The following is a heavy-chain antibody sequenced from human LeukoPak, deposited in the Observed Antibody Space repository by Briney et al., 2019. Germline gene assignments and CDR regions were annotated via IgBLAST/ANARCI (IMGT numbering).Heavy chain of an antibody. CDR2: ISAYNGNT. Sequence: ASVKVSCKASGYTFTSYGISWVRQAPGQGLEWMGWISAYNGNTNYAQKLQGRVTMTTDTSTSTAYMELRSLRSDDTAVYYCARAAASTYIKYSGYDFWYFDYWGQGTLVTVSS. CDR1: GYTFTSYG. CDR3: ARAAASTYIKYSGYDFWYFDY. D-gene: IGHD5-12*01. J-gene: IGHJ4*02. V-gene: IGHV1-18*01.